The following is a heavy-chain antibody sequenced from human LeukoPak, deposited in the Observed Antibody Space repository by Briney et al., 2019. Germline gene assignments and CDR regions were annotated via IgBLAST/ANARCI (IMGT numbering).Heavy chain of an antibody. CDR1: GFTLSNYG. CDR2: IRGSGGGT. V-gene: IGHV3-23*01. J-gene: IGHJ4*02. CDR3: VKARMPHCGTDCLES. Sequence: GGSLRLSCAASGFTLSNYGMSWVRQAPGKGLEWVSVIRGSGGGTYYADSVKGRFTISRDNSKNTVYLQMNSLRAEDTAVYYCVKARMPHCGTDCLESWGQGTLVTVSS. D-gene: IGHD2-21*02.